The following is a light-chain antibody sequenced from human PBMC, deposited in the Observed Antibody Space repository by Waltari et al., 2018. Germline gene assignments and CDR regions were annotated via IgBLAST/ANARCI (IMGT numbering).Light chain of an antibody. CDR2: DAS. CDR3: QKYGTLPAT. J-gene: IGKJ1*01. Sequence: EIVLTQSPGTLSLSPGERATLSCRASQSFSRTLAWDQQKPGQAPRLLIYDASTRATGIPDRFSGSGSGTDFSLTISRLEPEDFAVYYCQKYGTLPATFGQGTKVEIK. CDR1: QSFSRT. V-gene: IGKV3-20*01.